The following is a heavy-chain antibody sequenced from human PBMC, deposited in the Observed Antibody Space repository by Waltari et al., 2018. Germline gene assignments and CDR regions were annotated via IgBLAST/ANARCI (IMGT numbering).Heavy chain of an antibody. CDR1: RHPFRSYA. Sequence: QVQLVQSGAEVKKPGSSVKVSCQACRHPFRSYALRWVRQAPGQGLEWMGGIIPIFGTANYAQKFQGRVTITADESTSTAYMELSSLRSEDTAVYYCARRHLGAFDIWGQGTMVTVSS. V-gene: IGHV1-69*01. D-gene: IGHD3-16*01. CDR3: ARRHLGAFDI. CDR2: IIPIFGTA. J-gene: IGHJ3*02.